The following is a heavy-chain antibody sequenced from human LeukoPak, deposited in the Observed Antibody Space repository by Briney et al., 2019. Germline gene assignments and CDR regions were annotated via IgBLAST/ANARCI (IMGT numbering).Heavy chain of an antibody. Sequence: SETLSLTCAVSGGSFSGYYWSWVRRPPGKGLEWIGEINDSGSTNYNPSLTSRVTISVDTSKNQFSLKLSSVTAADTAVYYCARGSSLRTIFGVVTQTCFDYWGQGTLVTVSS. CDR1: GGSFSGYY. V-gene: IGHV4-34*01. CDR2: INDSGST. CDR3: ARGSSLRTIFGVVTQTCFDY. J-gene: IGHJ4*02. D-gene: IGHD3-3*01.